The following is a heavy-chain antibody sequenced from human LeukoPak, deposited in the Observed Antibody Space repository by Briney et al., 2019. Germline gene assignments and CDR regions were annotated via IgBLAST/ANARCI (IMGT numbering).Heavy chain of an antibody. CDR1: GYSLTSYW. V-gene: IGHV5-51*01. Sequence: GESLKISCKGSGYSLTSYWIGWVRQMPGKGLEWMGIIYPGDSDTRYSPSFQGQVTISADKSISTAYLQWSSLKASDTAMYYCARRLISSHDAFDIWGQGTMVTVSS. CDR3: ARRLISSHDAFDI. CDR2: IYPGDSDT. J-gene: IGHJ3*02. D-gene: IGHD3-3*02.